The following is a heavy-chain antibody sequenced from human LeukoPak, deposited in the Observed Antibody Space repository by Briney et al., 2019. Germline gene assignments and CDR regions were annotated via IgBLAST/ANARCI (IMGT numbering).Heavy chain of an antibody. Sequence: PGGSLRLSCAASGFTFSDYYMSWIRQTPGKGLEWISHISSSGKTIYYTDSVKGRFTISRDNAKNSLYLQMNSLRAEDTAVYYCAREQDPGERGYQLPYWGKGTTVTVSS. CDR1: GFTFSDYY. CDR3: AREQDPGERGYQLPY. D-gene: IGHD2-2*01. CDR2: ISSSGKTI. V-gene: IGHV3-11*04. J-gene: IGHJ6*04.